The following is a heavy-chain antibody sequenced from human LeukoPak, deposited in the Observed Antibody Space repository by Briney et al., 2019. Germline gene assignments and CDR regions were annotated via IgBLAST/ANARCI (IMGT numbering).Heavy chain of an antibody. D-gene: IGHD3-9*01. CDR2: INDRGDTT. J-gene: IGHJ4*02. Sequence: GGSLRLSCAGSGFTFSSYAMSWVRQAPGEGLEWVSTINDRGDTTYNADSVKGRFTISRDSSKNTLFLQMSSLRAEDTAVYYCAKAGPILRYFDFRYYFDYWGQGTLVTVSS. CDR1: GFTFSSYA. V-gene: IGHV3-23*01. CDR3: AKAGPILRYFDFRYYFDY.